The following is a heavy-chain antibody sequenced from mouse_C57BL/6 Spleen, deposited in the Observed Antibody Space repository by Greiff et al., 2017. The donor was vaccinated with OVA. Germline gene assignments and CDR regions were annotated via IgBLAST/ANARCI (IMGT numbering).Heavy chain of an antibody. V-gene: IGHV1-80*01. Sequence: QVQLQQSGAELVKPGASVKISCKASGYAFSSYWMNWVKQRPGKGLEWIGQIYPGDGDTNYNRKFKGKATLTADKSSSTAYMQLSSLTSEDSAVYFCARREDYGSSYGYWGQGTTLTVSS. CDR3: ARREDYGSSYGY. J-gene: IGHJ2*01. D-gene: IGHD1-1*01. CDR2: IYPGDGDT. CDR1: GYAFSSYW.